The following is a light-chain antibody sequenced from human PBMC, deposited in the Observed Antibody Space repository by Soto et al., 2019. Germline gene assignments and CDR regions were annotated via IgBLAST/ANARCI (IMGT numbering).Light chain of an antibody. J-gene: IGKJ1*01. CDR3: HINVGAPRT. CDR1: QDIGIY. Sequence: DIQMTQSPSSLSASVGDRVTITCRASQDIGIYLAWYQQKSGRVPKLLIYTTSTLHSGVPSRFSGSGSGTEFTLTISSLQPEDVATYFCHINVGAPRTFGQGTKVEIK. V-gene: IGKV1-27*01. CDR2: TTS.